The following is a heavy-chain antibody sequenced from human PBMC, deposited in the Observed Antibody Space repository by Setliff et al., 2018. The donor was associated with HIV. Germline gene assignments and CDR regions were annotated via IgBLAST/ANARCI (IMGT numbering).Heavy chain of an antibody. CDR3: ARSAMAKYSYGQSPIPSYWFFDL. Sequence: SETLSLTCTVSGDSSSSYYCNWIRQPAGKGLEWIGHMYISGGTNYKPSLKSRVTISVDTSKNHFSMKLTSVTAADTAVYYCARSAMAKYSYGQSPIPSYWFFDLWGRGTLVTVSS. J-gene: IGHJ2*01. CDR2: MYISGGT. CDR1: GDSSSSYY. V-gene: IGHV4-4*07. D-gene: IGHD1-26*01.